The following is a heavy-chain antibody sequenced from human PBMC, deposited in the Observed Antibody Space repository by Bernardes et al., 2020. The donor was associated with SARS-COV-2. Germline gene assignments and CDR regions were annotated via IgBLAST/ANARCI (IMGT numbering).Heavy chain of an antibody. CDR3: ARTSAGPSDPFDV. CDR2: ITSGLTYI. V-gene: IGHV3-21*01. D-gene: IGHD2-2*01. Sequence: GGSLRLSCVGSEIVFSSYTLNWVRQTPGRGLEWVSSITSGLTYIYYRDSVRGRFTISRDNAKNSLYLHMNSLSAEDSGLYYCARTSAGPSDPFDVWGQGTMVTVSS. CDR1: EIVFSSYT. J-gene: IGHJ3*01.